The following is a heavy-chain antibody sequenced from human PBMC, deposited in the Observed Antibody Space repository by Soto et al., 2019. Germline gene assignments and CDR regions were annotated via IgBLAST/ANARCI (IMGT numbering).Heavy chain of an antibody. D-gene: IGHD1-26*01. CDR1: GFTFSSYW. CDR2: IKQDGSEK. CDR3: ARESGLGGYYYYGMDV. V-gene: IGHV3-7*01. J-gene: IGHJ6*02. Sequence: GGSLRLSCAASGFTFSSYWMSWVRQAPGKGLEWVANIKQDGSEKYYVDSVKGRFTISRDNAKNSLYLQMNSLRAEDTAVYYCARESGLGGYYYYGMDVWGQGTTVIVSS.